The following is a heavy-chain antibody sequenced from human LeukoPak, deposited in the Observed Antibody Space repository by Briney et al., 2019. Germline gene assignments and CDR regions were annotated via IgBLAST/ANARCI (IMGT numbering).Heavy chain of an antibody. D-gene: IGHD6-19*01. CDR2: ILHSGST. V-gene: IGHV4-38-2*01. Sequence: SETLSLTCAVSGYSISSAYYWGWIRQPPGKGLEWIGSILHSGSTYYNPSLKSRVTISVDTSKNQFSLKLSSVTAADTAVYYCARGPVAGLDYWGQGTLVTVSS. CDR3: ARGPVAGLDY. CDR1: GYSISSAYY. J-gene: IGHJ4*02.